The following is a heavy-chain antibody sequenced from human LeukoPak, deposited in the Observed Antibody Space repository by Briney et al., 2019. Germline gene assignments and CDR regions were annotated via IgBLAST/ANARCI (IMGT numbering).Heavy chain of an antibody. J-gene: IGHJ4*02. Sequence: ASVKVSCKASGGTFSSYAISWVRQAPGQGLEWMGGIIPIFGTANYAQKFQGRVTITADESTSTAYMELSSLRSEDTAVYYCARAGEMATSSRLRFWGQGTLVTVSS. D-gene: IGHD5-24*01. CDR2: IIPIFGTA. CDR1: GGTFSSYA. V-gene: IGHV1-69*13. CDR3: ARAGEMATSSRLRF.